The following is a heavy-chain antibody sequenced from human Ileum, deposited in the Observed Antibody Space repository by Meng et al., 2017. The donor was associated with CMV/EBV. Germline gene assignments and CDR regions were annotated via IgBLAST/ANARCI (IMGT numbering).Heavy chain of an antibody. CDR1: GFIVSSTY. J-gene: IGHJ4*02. V-gene: IGHV3-66*01. Sequence: VQLVASGGGLVRPGGSLRLSCEASGFIVSSTYMTWVRQAPGKGLEWVSVIYASGSTFYADSVKGRFTISRDNSENTLFLQMSSLRVEDTAVYYCVGVGAPGGQGTLVTVSS. D-gene: IGHD1-26*01. CDR2: IYASGST. CDR3: VGVGAP.